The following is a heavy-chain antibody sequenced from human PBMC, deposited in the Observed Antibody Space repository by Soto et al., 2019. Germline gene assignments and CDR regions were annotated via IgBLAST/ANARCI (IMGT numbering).Heavy chain of an antibody. CDR3: AGDLESGLFGY. J-gene: IGHJ4*02. V-gene: IGHV1-69*13. Sequence: ASAKVSCKAPGGTFSSYAISWVRQAPGQGLEWMGGIIPIFGTANYAQKFQGRVTITADESTSTAYMELSSLRSEDTAVYYCAGDLESGLFGYWGQGTLVTVSS. CDR2: IIPIFGTA. CDR1: GGTFSSYA.